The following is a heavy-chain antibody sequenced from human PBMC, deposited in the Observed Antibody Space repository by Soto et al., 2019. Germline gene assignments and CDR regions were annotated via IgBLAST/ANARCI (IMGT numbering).Heavy chain of an antibody. Sequence: PGGSLRLSCAASGFTFSNYAMTWVRQAPGKGLEWVSSITGTGGSTYYADSVKGRFTISRDNSKNTLYLQMNSLRAEDTAVYYCAKDRGLTQIGVTVLLDSWGQGTLVTVSS. CDR1: GFTFSNYA. D-gene: IGHD3-22*01. J-gene: IGHJ4*02. V-gene: IGHV3-23*01. CDR3: AKDRGLTQIGVTVLLDS. CDR2: ITGTGGST.